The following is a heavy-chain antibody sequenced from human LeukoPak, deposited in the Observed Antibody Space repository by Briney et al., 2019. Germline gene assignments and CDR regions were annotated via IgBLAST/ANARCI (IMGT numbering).Heavy chain of an antibody. V-gene: IGHV3-7*01. CDR3: WPGGRASDY. CDR2: IKEDGSET. Sequence: QAGGSLRLSCGASRFTFSNYWMNWVRQAPGKALEWVANIKEDGSETYYMDSVKGRFTISRDNAKNSLYLQMNSLRAEDTAVYYCWPGGRASDYWGQGTLVTVSS. J-gene: IGHJ4*02. CDR1: RFTFSNYW. D-gene: IGHD3-16*01.